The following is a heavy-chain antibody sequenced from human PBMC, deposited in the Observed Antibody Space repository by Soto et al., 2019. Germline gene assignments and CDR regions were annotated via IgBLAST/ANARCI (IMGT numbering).Heavy chain of an antibody. CDR3: ARGGGAIVVVTASLRY. J-gene: IGHJ4*02. Sequence: ASVKVSCKASGYTFTSYYMHWVRQAPGQGLEWMGIINPSGGSTSYAQKFQGGVTMTRDTSTSTVYMELSSLRSEDTAVYYCARGGGAIVVVTASLRYWGQGTLVTVSS. CDR1: GYTFTSYY. V-gene: IGHV1-46*01. D-gene: IGHD2-21*02. CDR2: INPSGGST.